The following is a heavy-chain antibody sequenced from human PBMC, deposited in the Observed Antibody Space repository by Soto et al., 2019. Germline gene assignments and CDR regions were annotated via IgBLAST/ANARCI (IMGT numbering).Heavy chain of an antibody. Sequence: LRLSCAASGFTFSSYGMHWVRQAPGKGLEWVAVISYDGSNKYYADSVKGRFTISRDNSKNTLYLQMNSLRAEDTAVYYCAKDPRVRRLRFDYFDYWGQGTLVTVSS. CDR1: GFTFSSYG. CDR2: ISYDGSNK. V-gene: IGHV3-30*18. D-gene: IGHD5-12*01. J-gene: IGHJ4*02. CDR3: AKDPRVRRLRFDYFDY.